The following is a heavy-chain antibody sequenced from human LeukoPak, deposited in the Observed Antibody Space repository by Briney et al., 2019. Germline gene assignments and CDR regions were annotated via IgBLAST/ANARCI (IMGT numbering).Heavy chain of an antibody. CDR1: GGSISTYY. D-gene: IGHD3-9*01. Sequence: SETLSLTCTVSGGSISTYYWSWIRQPPGKGLEWIGHIYYSGSTNYNLSLKSRVTISVDTSKNQFSLKLSSVTAADTAVYYCARGILTGPIYAFDNWGQGTMVTVSS. V-gene: IGHV4-59*01. CDR3: ARGILTGPIYAFDN. CDR2: IYYSGST. J-gene: IGHJ3*02.